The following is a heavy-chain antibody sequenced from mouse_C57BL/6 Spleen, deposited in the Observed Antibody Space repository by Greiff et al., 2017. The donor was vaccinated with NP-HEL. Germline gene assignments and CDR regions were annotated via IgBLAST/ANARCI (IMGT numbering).Heavy chain of an antibody. CDR3: ARSDYSNPWFAY. CDR1: GYTFTDYY. Sequence: QVQLQQSGAELVRPGASVKLSCKASGYTFTDYYINWVKQRPGQGLEWIARIYPGSGNTYYNEKFKGKATLTAEKSSSTAYMQLSSLTSEDSAVYCCARSDYSNPWFAYWGQGTLVTVAA. D-gene: IGHD2-5*01. V-gene: IGHV1-76*01. J-gene: IGHJ3*01. CDR2: IYPGSGNT.